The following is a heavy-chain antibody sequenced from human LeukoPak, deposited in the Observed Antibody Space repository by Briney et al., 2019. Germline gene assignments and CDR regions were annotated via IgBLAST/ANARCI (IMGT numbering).Heavy chain of an antibody. CDR2: IYSGGST. CDR3: ARVKTTVTVYFDY. Sequence: GGSLRLSCAASGFTVSSNYMSWVRQAPGKGLEWVSVIYSGGSTYYADSVKGRFTISRHNSKNTLYLQMNSLRAEDTAVYYCARVKTTVTVYFDYWGQGTLVTVSS. CDR1: GFTVSSNY. D-gene: IGHD4-17*01. V-gene: IGHV3-53*04. J-gene: IGHJ4*02.